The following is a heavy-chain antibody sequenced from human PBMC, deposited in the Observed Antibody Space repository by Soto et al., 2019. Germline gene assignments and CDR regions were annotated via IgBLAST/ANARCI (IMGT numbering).Heavy chain of an antibody. Sequence: TLSLTCTVSGGSIRSGDYYLSWIRQPPGKGLEWIGYIYYSGSTYYNPSLKSRVTISVDTSKNQFSLKLSSVTAADTAVYYCARVSSIAVAGTVWFDPWGQGTLVTVSS. V-gene: IGHV4-30-4*01. D-gene: IGHD6-19*01. CDR2: IYYSGST. CDR3: ARVSSIAVAGTVWFDP. CDR1: GGSIRSGDYY. J-gene: IGHJ5*02.